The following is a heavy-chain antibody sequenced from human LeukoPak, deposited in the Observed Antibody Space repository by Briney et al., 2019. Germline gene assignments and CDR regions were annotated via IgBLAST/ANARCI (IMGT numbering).Heavy chain of an antibody. J-gene: IGHJ4*02. CDR2: ISWNSGSI. CDR1: GFTFDDYA. CDR3: ATSSSSSSWGFDY. D-gene: IGHD6-6*01. Sequence: GRSLRLSCAASGFTFDDYAMHWVRHAPGKGLEWVSGISWNSGSIGYADSVKGRFTISRDNAKNSLYLQMNSLRAEDTALYYCATSSSSSSWGFDYWGQGTLVTVSS. V-gene: IGHV3-9*01.